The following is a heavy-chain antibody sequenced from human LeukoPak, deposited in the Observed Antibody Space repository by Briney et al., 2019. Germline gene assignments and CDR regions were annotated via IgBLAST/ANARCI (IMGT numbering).Heavy chain of an antibody. CDR3: ASYSSGYPYFDY. D-gene: IGHD3-22*01. V-gene: IGHV4-38-2*01. CDR1: SYSINSNYY. J-gene: IGHJ4*02. Sequence: SETLSLTRSVSSYSINSNYYWGWIRQSPGKGLEWIGSIYHTGSTYYNPSLKSRVTISLDASNKQFSLRLSSVTAADTAVYYCASYSSGYPYFDYWGQGTLVTVSS. CDR2: IYHTGST.